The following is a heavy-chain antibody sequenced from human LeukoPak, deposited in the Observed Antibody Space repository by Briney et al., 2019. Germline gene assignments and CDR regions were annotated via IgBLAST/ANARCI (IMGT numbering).Heavy chain of an antibody. J-gene: IGHJ3*02. CDR3: ARDRSGWSLKNDAFDI. Sequence: GGSLRLSCAASGFTFSSCWMHWVRQAPGKGLVWVSRINSDGSSTSYADSVRGRFTISRDNAKHTLYLQMNSLRAEDTAVYYCARDRSGWSLKNDAFDIWGQGTMVTVSS. CDR1: GFTFSSCW. CDR2: INSDGSST. D-gene: IGHD6-19*01. V-gene: IGHV3-74*01.